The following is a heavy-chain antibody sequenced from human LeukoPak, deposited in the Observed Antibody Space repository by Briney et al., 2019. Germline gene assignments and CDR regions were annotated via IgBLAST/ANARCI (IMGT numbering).Heavy chain of an antibody. J-gene: IGHJ6*03. V-gene: IGHV4-38-2*02. CDR3: ARHAYYDFWSGYLGTSYYYYYMDV. Sequence: SETLSLTCTVSGYSISSGYYWGWIRQPPGKGLEWIGSIYHSGSTYYNPSLKSRVTISVDTSKNQFSLKLSSVTAADTAVYYCARHAYYDFWSGYLGTSYYYYYMDVWGKGTTVTVSS. CDR2: IYHSGST. D-gene: IGHD3-3*01. CDR1: GYSISSGYY.